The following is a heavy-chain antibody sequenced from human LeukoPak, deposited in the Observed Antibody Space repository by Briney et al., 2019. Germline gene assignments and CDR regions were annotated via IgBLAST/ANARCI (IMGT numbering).Heavy chain of an antibody. Sequence: SETLSLTCTVSGGSISSGSYYWSWIRQPAGKGLEWIGRIYTSGSTNYNPSLKSRVTISVDTSKSQFSLKLSSVTAADTAVYYCARGDYCSSTSCYSDWFDPWGQGTLVTVSP. CDR1: GGSISSGSYY. D-gene: IGHD2-2*01. CDR2: IYTSGST. CDR3: ARGDYCSSTSCYSDWFDP. J-gene: IGHJ5*02. V-gene: IGHV4-61*02.